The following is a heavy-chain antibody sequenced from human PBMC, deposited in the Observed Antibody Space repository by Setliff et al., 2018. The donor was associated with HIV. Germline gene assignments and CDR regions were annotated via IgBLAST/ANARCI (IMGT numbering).Heavy chain of an antibody. CDR3: ARGTWMQARWWFDS. V-gene: IGHV1-69*13. CDR2: IIPILGTT. Sequence: RASVKVSCKASGGTFNNYAISWVRQAPGQGLEWMGGIIPILGTTNYAQKIQGRVKFSADESTGTAYMDLTRLRVDDTAIYYCARGTWMQARWWFDSWGQGTQGTAPQ. J-gene: IGHJ5*01. D-gene: IGHD5-18*01. CDR1: GGTFNNYA.